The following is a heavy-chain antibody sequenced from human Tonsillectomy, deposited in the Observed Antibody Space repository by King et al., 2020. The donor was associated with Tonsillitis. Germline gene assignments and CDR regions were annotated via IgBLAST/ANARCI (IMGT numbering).Heavy chain of an antibody. J-gene: IGHJ4*02. CDR1: GGSVSSGSYY. Sequence: QLQESGPGLVKPSETLSLTCTVSGGSVSSGSYYWSWIRQPPGKGLEWIGYIYYSGSTNYNPSLKSRVTISVDTSKNQFSPKLSSVTAADTAVYYCARERDLYYFDYWGQGTLVTVSS. CDR2: IYYSGST. D-gene: IGHD5-24*01. CDR3: ARERDLYYFDY. V-gene: IGHV4-61*01.